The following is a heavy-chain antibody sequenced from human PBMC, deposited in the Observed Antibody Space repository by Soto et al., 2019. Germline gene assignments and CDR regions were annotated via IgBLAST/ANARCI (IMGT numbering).Heavy chain of an antibody. J-gene: IGHJ6*02. Sequence: GGSLRLSCAASGFTFSSYSMNWVRQAPGKGLEWVSSISSSSSYIYYADSVKGRFTISRDNAKNSLYLQMNSLRAEDTAVYYCARDRSSWYSVSYYYYGMDVWGQGTTVTVSS. V-gene: IGHV3-21*01. D-gene: IGHD6-13*01. CDR3: ARDRSSWYSVSYYYYGMDV. CDR1: GFTFSSYS. CDR2: ISSSSSYI.